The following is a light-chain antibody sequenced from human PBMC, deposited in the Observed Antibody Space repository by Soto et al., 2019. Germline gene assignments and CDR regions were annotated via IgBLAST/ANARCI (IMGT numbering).Light chain of an antibody. CDR1: QSISIY. Sequence: DIQMTQSPASLSASVGYRVAITGRAIQSISIYLNWYQQKPVKAPKLLIYAASSLQSGVPSRFSGSGSGTDFTLTISSLQPEDFATYYCQQSYSTPQTFGQGTKVEIK. J-gene: IGKJ1*01. CDR3: QQSYSTPQT. V-gene: IGKV1-39*01. CDR2: AAS.